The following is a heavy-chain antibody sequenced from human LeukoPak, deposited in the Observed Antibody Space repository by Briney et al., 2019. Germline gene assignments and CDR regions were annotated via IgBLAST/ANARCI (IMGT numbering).Heavy chain of an antibody. Sequence: SETLSLTCAVSGYSISSGYYWGWIRQPPGKGLEWIGSIYHSGSTYYNPSLKSRVTISVDTSKNQFSLKLSPVTAADTAVYYCARLVTGDWFDPWGQGTLVTVSS. J-gene: IGHJ5*02. CDR3: ARLVTGDWFDP. D-gene: IGHD3-9*01. CDR1: GYSISSGYY. CDR2: IYHSGST. V-gene: IGHV4-38-2*01.